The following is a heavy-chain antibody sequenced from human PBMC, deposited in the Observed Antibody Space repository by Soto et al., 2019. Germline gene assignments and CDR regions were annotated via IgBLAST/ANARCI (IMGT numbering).Heavy chain of an antibody. CDR2: ISSSSSYI. V-gene: IGHV3-21*01. Sequence: GGSLRLSCAASGFTFSSYSMNWVRQAPGKGLEWVSSISSSSSYIYYADSVKGRFTISRDNAKNSLYLQMNSLRAEDTAVFYCARGQYYDFWSGYYQFPNPDFDYWGQGTLVTVSS. CDR1: GFTFSSYS. D-gene: IGHD3-3*01. CDR3: ARGQYYDFWSGYYQFPNPDFDY. J-gene: IGHJ4*02.